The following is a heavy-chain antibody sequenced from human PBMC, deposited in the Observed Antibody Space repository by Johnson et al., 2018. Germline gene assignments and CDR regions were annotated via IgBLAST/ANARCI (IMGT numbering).Heavy chain of an antibody. CDR2: ISTSSSSNI. Sequence: QVQLVESGGGLVKPGGSLRLSCAASGFTFSDYYMSWIRQAPGKGLEWLSYISTSSSSNIYYADSVKGRFTISRDNSNNMLYLQMNSLRAEDTVMFYCATDAGAAAFDIWGQGTMVTVSS. CDR1: GFTFSDYY. J-gene: IGHJ3*02. V-gene: IGHV3-11*04. CDR3: ATDAGAAAFDI. D-gene: IGHD3-10*01.